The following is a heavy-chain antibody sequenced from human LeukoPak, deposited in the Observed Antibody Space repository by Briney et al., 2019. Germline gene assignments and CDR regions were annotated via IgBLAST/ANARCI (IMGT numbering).Heavy chain of an antibody. CDR2: INHSGST. J-gene: IGHJ4*02. D-gene: IGHD3-22*01. V-gene: IGHV4-34*01. CDR1: GGSFSGYY. CDR3: ARGRPPRMDDSTSPRYFDY. Sequence: SETLPLTCAVYGGSFSGYYWSWIRQPPGKGLEWIGEINHSGSTNYNPSLKSRVTISVDTSKNQFSLKLSSVTAADTAVYYCARGRPPRMDDSTSPRYFDYWGQGTLVTVSS.